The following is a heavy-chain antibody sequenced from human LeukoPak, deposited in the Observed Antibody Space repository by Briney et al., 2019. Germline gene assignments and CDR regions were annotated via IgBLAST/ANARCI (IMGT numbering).Heavy chain of an antibody. Sequence: ASVKVSCKASGYTFTSSGISWVRQAPGQGLEWMGWISAYNGNTKYAQKFQGRVTMTTDTSTSTAYMVLRSLRSDDPAVYYCARDSRAIAGRLLDYWGQGTLVTVSS. CDR1: GYTFTSSG. V-gene: IGHV1-18*01. CDR2: ISAYNGNT. J-gene: IGHJ4*02. CDR3: ARDSRAIAGRLLDY. D-gene: IGHD6-6*01.